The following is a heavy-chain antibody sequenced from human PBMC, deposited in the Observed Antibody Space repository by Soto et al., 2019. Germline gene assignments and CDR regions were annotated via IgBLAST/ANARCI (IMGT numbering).Heavy chain of an antibody. J-gene: IGHJ4*02. D-gene: IGHD6-25*01. Sequence: QVQLVQSGAEVKEPGASVTVSCKASGYTFTDSYIHWVRQAPRQGLDWMGVLNPDGGSTMYIKKSQSRATLTPDISTSTLHIVLSALTSDATATYYCARDESAALGFQYWGQGTPVNVFS. CDR1: GYTFTDSY. CDR2: LNPDGGST. CDR3: ARDESAALGFQY. V-gene: IGHV1-46*01.